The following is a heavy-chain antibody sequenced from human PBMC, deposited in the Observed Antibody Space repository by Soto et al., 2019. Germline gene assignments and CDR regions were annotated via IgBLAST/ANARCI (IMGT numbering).Heavy chain of an antibody. CDR1: GFNLSTFS. J-gene: IGHJ4*02. CDR3: GPTDPGLELRD. D-gene: IGHD1-7*01. V-gene: IGHV3-21*02. CDR2: ISSSSSYS. Sequence: EVQLVESGGGLVKPGGSLRIYCAASGFNLSTFSMNWVRQAPGKGLEWVSSISSSSSYSSYAESLRRRFTISRDNAQKSLYLQMSALRVDDTAVYYCGPTDPGLELRDWGQVTLVTVCS.